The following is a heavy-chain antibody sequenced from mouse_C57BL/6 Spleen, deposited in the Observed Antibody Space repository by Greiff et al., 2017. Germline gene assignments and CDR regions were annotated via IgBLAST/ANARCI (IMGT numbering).Heavy chain of an antibody. V-gene: IGHV5-6*01. CDR3: ARPTGSYYFDY. CDR1: GFTFSSYG. CDR2: ISSGGSYT. J-gene: IGHJ2*01. Sequence: EVNLVESGGDLVKPGGSLKLSCAASGFTFSSYGMSWVRQTPDKRLEWVATISSGGSYTYYPDSVKGRFTISRDNAKNTLYLQMSSLKSEDTAMYYCARPTGSYYFDYWGQGTTLTVSS. D-gene: IGHD4-1*01.